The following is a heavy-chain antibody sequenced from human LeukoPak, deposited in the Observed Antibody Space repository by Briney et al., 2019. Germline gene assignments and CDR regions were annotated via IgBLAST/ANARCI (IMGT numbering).Heavy chain of an antibody. CDR1: GFTFSSYW. CDR2: INSDGSST. J-gene: IGHJ4*02. Sequence: GGSLRLSCAASGFTFSSYWMHWVRQAPGKGPVWVSRINSDGSSTSYADSVKGRFTISRDNAKNTLYLQMNSLRAEDTAVYYCVGHSDYWGQGTLVTVSS. CDR3: VGHSDY. V-gene: IGHV3-74*01. D-gene: IGHD3-16*01.